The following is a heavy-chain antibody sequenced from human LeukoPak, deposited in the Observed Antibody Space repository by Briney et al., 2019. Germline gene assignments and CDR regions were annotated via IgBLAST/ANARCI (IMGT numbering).Heavy chain of an antibody. CDR3: TRGSIAYYYMDV. CDR1: GGSISSYY. D-gene: IGHD3-22*01. Sequence: SSETLSLTCTVSGGSISSYYWSWIRQPPGKGLEWIGNIYYSGSTNYNPSLKSRVTISVDTSKNQFSLKLSSVTAADTAVYYCTRGSIAYYYMDVWGKGTTVTISS. CDR2: IYYSGST. J-gene: IGHJ6*03. V-gene: IGHV4-59*01.